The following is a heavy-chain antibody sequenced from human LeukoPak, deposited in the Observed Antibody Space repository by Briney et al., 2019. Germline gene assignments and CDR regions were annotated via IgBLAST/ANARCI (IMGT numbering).Heavy chain of an antibody. CDR2: ISSTSSYI. CDR1: GFTFSYSS. CDR3: ARGIAAAGGYNWFDP. J-gene: IGHJ5*02. V-gene: IGHV3-21*01. Sequence: PGGSLRLSCAASGFTFSYSSMNWVRQTPGKGLEWVSFISSTSSYIFYADSVRGRFTISRDNAKNSLYLQMNSLRAEDTAVYYCARGIAAAGGYNWFDPWGQGTLVTVSS. D-gene: IGHD6-13*01.